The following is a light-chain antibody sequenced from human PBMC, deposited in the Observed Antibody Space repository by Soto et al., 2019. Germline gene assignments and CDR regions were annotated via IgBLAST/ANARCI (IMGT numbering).Light chain of an antibody. CDR1: SSDIGGYNY. Sequence: QSALTQPASVSGSPGQSITISCTGTSSDIGGYNYVSWYQYHPDKAPKLIIYEVTNRPSGVSNRFSGSKSGNVASLTISGLQAEDEADYYCTSYTDSKTGVFGGGTKVTVL. V-gene: IGLV2-14*01. CDR3: TSYTDSKTGV. CDR2: EVT. J-gene: IGLJ3*02.